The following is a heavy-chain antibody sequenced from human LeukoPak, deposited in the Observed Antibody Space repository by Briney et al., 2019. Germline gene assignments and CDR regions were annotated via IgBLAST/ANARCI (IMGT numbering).Heavy chain of an antibody. CDR2: ISSSSSYI. CDR3: ARVRAYGDSYFDY. V-gene: IGHV3-21*01. CDR1: GFTFSSYS. J-gene: IGHJ4*02. Sequence: NPGGSLRLSCAASGFTFSSYSMNWARQAPGKGLEWVSSISSSSSYIYYADSVKGRFTISRDNAKNSLYLQMNSLRAEDTAVYYCARVRAYGDSYFDYWGQGTLVTVSS. D-gene: IGHD4-17*01.